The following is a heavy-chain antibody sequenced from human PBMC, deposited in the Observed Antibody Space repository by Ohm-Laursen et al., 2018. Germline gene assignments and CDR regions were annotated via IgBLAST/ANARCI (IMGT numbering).Heavy chain of an antibody. V-gene: IGHV3-48*03. CDR1: GFTFSSYA. J-gene: IGHJ3*02. Sequence: SLRLSCSASGFTFSSYAMSWVRQAPGKGLEWVSYISNGGSSIWYADSVKGRFTISRENARTSLDLQMNTLRAEDTAIYYCARGERYAFDIWGQGTMVTVSS. CDR2: ISNGGSSI. CDR3: ARGERYAFDI.